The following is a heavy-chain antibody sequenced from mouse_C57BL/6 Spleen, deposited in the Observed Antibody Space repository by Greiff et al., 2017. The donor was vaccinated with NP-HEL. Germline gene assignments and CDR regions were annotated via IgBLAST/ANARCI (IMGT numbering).Heavy chain of an antibody. Sequence: QVQLQQPGAELVRPGSSVKLSCKASGYTFTSYWMDWVKQRPGQGLEWIGNIYPSDSETHYNQKFKDKATLTVDKSSSTAYMQLSSLTSEDSAVYYCAMHGSSYAMDYWGQGTSVTVSS. D-gene: IGHD1-1*01. J-gene: IGHJ4*01. CDR1: GYTFTSYW. V-gene: IGHV1-61*01. CDR3: AMHGSSYAMDY. CDR2: IYPSDSET.